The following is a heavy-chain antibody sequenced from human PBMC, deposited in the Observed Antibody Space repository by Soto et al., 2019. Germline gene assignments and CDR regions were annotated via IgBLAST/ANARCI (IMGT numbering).Heavy chain of an antibody. V-gene: IGHV1-24*01. CDR3: ATEWYIVVVPAAMDRAREEKYNAFDI. CDR1: GYTLTELS. D-gene: IGHD2-2*01. Sequence: ASVKVSCKVSGYTLTELSMHWVRQAPGKGLEWMGGFDPEDGEAIYAQKFQGRVTMTEDTSTDTAYMELSSLRSEDTAVYYCATEWYIVVVPAAMDRAREEKYNAFDIWGQGTMVTVSS. J-gene: IGHJ3*02. CDR2: FDPEDGEA.